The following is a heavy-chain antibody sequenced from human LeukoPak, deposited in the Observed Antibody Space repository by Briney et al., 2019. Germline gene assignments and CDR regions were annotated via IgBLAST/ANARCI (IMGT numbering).Heavy chain of an antibody. CDR1: GFTFSSYS. CDR3: ARTRGYSDAFDI. CDR2: ISSSSSYI. D-gene: IGHD5-18*01. V-gene: IGHV3-21*01. J-gene: IGHJ3*02. Sequence: GGSLRLSCAASGFTFSSYSMNWVRQAPGKGLEWVSSISSSSSYIYYADSAKGRFTISRDNAKNSLYLQMNSLRAEDTAVYYCARTRGYSDAFDIWGQGTMVTVSS.